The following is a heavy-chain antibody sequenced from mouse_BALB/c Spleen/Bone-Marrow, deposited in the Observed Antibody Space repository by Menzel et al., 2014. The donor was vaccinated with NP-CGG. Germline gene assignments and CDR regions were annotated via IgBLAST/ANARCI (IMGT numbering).Heavy chain of an antibody. D-gene: IGHD2-1*01. CDR2: IYPGDGDT. CDR1: GYTFTSYW. V-gene: IGHV1-87*01. CDR3: ARFGNYEGFAY. Sequence: VQLQQSGAELARPGASVKLSCKASGYTFTSYWMQWVKQRPGQGLEWIGAIYPGDGDTRYTQKFKGKATLTADKSSSTAYMQLSSLASEDSAVYYCARFGNYEGFAYWGQGTLVTVSA. J-gene: IGHJ3*01.